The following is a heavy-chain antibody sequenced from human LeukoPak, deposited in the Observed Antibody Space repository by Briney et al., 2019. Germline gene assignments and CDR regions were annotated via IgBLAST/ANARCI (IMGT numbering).Heavy chain of an antibody. CDR3: ARTDDILTGYHWFDP. V-gene: IGHV4-4*07. J-gene: IGHJ5*02. Sequence: SETLSLTCTVSGGSIHSYWSWIRQPAGKGLEWIGRISGSGTITYNPALQSRLTISIDTSKNQFSLKLISVTAADTAVYYCARTDDILTGYHWFDPWGQGTLVTVSS. CDR1: GGSIHSY. CDR2: ISGSGTI. D-gene: IGHD3-9*01.